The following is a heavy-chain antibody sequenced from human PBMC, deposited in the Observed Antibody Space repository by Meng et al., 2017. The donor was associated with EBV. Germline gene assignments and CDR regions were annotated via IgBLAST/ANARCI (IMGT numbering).Heavy chain of an antibody. D-gene: IGHD3-10*01. J-gene: IGHJ4*02. CDR2: FLPRLGAP. CDR1: GGPFRYYA. CDR3: ASESGRGYTPDY. Sequence: QVQLVQSPAEVKQPGSSVKVSCKTSGGPFRYYAISWVRQAPGQGLEWLGGFLPRLGAPNYAQKFHGRVKITADESTSTHYMDLSSLRSEDTAIYYCASESGRGYTPDYWGQGTLVTVSS. V-gene: IGHV1-69*01.